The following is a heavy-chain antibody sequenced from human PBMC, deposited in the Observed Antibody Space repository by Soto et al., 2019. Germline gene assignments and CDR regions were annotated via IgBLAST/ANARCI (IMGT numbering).Heavy chain of an antibody. Sequence: EVQLVESGGDLVQPGESLRLSCAASGFTFSNYWMQWVRQAPGKGLVWVSRIDSDGSRITYADFVKGRFTISRDNAKNTVYLHMNSLTAEDTAVYYCVRTSLVVAVATREDFWGQGTLVTVSS. CDR3: VRTSLVVAVATREDF. CDR1: GFTFSNYW. J-gene: IGHJ4*02. CDR2: IDSDGSRI. D-gene: IGHD2-15*01. V-gene: IGHV3-74*01.